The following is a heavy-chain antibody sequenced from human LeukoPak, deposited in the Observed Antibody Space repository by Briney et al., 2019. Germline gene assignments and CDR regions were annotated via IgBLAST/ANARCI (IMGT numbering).Heavy chain of an antibody. CDR1: GGSISSYY. V-gene: IGHV4-59*08. CDR3: ARHLRTFNSGSYYSTFDY. CDR2: IYYSGST. J-gene: IGHJ4*02. Sequence: SETLSLTCMVSGGSISSYYWSWIRQPPGKGLEWIGYIYYSGSTNYNPSLKSRVTISGDTSKNQFSLKLSSVTAADTAVYFCARHLRTFNSGSYYSTFDYWGQGTLVTVSS. D-gene: IGHD1-26*01.